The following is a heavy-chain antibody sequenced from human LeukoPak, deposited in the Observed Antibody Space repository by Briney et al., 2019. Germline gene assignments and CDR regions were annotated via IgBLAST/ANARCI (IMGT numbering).Heavy chain of an antibody. CDR3: AKARSKRYFDWLLHSTADY. CDR1: GFTFSGSA. Sequence: GGSLRLSCAASGFTFSGSAMHWVRQASGKGLEWVGRIRSKANNYATAYAASVKDRFTISRDDSKNTAYLRMNSLRAEDTAVYYCAKARSKRYFDWLLHSTADYWGQGTLVTVSS. V-gene: IGHV3-73*01. CDR2: IRSKANNYAT. J-gene: IGHJ4*02. D-gene: IGHD3-9*01.